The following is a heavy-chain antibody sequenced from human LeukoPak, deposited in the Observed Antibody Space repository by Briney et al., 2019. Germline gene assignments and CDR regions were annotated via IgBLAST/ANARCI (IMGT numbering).Heavy chain of an antibody. CDR1: GFTFSDYN. D-gene: IGHD3-9*01. J-gene: IGHJ6*02. V-gene: IGHV3-11*01. CDR3: ARSIGLTGGGVNV. CDR2: ITNGGSTI. Sequence: GGSLRLSCAASGFTFSDYNMNWVRQAPGKGLWWVSYITNGGSTIHHADSVKGRFTLSRDNAKKTLYLQMNSLRAEDTAVYYCARSIGLTGGGVNVWGQGTTVTVSS.